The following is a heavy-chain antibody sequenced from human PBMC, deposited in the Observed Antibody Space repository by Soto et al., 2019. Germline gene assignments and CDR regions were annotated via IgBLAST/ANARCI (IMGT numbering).Heavy chain of an antibody. CDR2: INSDGSST. Sequence: GGSLRLSCAASGFTFSSYWMYWVRQAPGKGLVWVSRINSDGSSTSYADSVKGRFTISRDNAKNTLYLQMNSLRAEDTAVYYCARVLAPEGYCTNGVCRYYYYYYYMDVWGKGTTVTVSS. CDR3: ARVLAPEGYCTNGVCRYYYYYYYMDV. CDR1: GFTFSSYW. J-gene: IGHJ6*03. D-gene: IGHD2-8*01. V-gene: IGHV3-74*01.